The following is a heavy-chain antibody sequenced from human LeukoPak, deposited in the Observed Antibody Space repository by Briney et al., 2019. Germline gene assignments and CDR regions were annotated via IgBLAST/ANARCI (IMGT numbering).Heavy chain of an antibody. D-gene: IGHD7-27*01. CDR1: GGSISSSSYY. CDR3: ARYWGRAFDY. Sequence: SETLSLTCTVSGGSISSSSYYWGWIRRPPGKGLEWIGSIYYSGSTYYNPSLKSRVTISVDTSKNQFSLKLSSVTAADTAVYYCARYWGRAFDYWGQGTLVTVSS. V-gene: IGHV4-39*01. J-gene: IGHJ4*02. CDR2: IYYSGST.